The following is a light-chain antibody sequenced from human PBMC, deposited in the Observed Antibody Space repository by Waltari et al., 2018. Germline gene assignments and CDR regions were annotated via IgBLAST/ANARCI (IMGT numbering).Light chain of an antibody. CDR2: AAS. CDR3: QQSYSSPYT. J-gene: IGKJ2*01. V-gene: IGKV1-39*01. Sequence: GERVTITCRASQSISSYLNWYQQKPGKAPKFLIFAASSLQSGVPSRFSGSGSGTDFTLTISSVQPEDFATYFCQQSYSSPYTFGQGTKVEIK. CDR1: QSISSY.